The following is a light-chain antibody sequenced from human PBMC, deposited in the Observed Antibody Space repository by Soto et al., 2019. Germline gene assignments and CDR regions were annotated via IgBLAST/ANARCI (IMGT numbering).Light chain of an antibody. CDR3: SSYAGSNNLL. Sequence: QSALTQPASVSGSPGQSITISCTGASSDVGGYNYVSWYQQHPGKAPKLMIYEVNKRPSGVPDRFSGSKSGNTASLTVSGLQPEDEADYYCSSYAGSNNLLFGGGTKVTVL. CDR1: SSDVGGYNY. V-gene: IGLV2-8*01. CDR2: EVN. J-gene: IGLJ2*01.